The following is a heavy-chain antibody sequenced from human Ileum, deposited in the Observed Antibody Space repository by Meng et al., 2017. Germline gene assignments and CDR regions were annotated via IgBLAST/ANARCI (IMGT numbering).Heavy chain of an antibody. CDR1: SGSITSDTY. J-gene: IGHJ4*02. CDR2: ISHSGST. Sequence: QVQLQGSGPGLVKPSVTLSLTCAGSSGSITSDTYWSWVRLPPGKGLEWIGQISHSGSTFYNPSLKSRVTMSVDKSKSQFSLMLTSVTAADTAVYYCARHGGYYQGFWGQGTLVTVSS. CDR3: ARHGGYYQGF. D-gene: IGHD4-23*01. V-gene: IGHV4-4*02.